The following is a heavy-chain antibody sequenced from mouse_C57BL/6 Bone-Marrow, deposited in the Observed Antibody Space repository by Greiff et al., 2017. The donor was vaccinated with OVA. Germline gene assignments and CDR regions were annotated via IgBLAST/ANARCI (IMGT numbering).Heavy chain of an antibody. D-gene: IGHD1-1*01. CDR2: IDPEDGDT. CDR3: TRGTTVVAYYFDY. Sequence: LVESGAELVRPGASVKLSCTASGFNIKDYYMHWVKQRPEQGLEWIGRIDPEDGDTEYAPKFQGKATMTADTSSNTAYLQLSSLTSEDTAVDYCTRGTTVVAYYFDYWGQGTTLTVSS. CDR1: GFNIKDYY. J-gene: IGHJ2*01. V-gene: IGHV14-1*01.